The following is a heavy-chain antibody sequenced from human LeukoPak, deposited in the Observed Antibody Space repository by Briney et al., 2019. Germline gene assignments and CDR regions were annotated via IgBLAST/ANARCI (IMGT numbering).Heavy chain of an antibody. V-gene: IGHV3-21*04. CDR1: GFTFSSYS. Sequence: GGSLRLSCAASGFTFSSYSMHWVRQAPGKGLEWVTFISRSSTYIYYADSVKGRFTISRDNAKNSLYLQMNSLRAEDMAVYYCAKTPVRAKASWGGEWELRHFDYWGQGTLVTVSS. D-gene: IGHD1-26*01. CDR3: AKTPVRAKASWGGEWELRHFDY. CDR2: ISRSSTYI. J-gene: IGHJ4*02.